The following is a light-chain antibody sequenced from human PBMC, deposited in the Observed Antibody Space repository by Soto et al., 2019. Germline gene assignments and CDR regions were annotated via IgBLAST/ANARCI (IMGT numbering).Light chain of an antibody. CDR1: QSVSSN. V-gene: IGKV3-15*01. CDR2: DAS. Sequence: EIVMTQSPATLSVSPGVRATLSCRASQSVSSNLAWYQQKPGQAPRVLIYDASTRATGIPARFSGSGSGTEYTLTISSLQSEDSAVYYCQQCSWHPFTVTFGGGTKVEIK. J-gene: IGKJ4*01. CDR3: QQCSWHPFTVT.